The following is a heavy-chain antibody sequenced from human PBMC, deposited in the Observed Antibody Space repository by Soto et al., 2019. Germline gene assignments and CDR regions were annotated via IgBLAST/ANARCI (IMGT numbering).Heavy chain of an antibody. CDR1: GGSISSYY. CDR3: ARSGIAAAGSGFDP. CDR2: IYYSGST. J-gene: IGHJ5*02. Sequence: QVQLQESGPGLVKPSETLSLTCTVSGGSISSYYWSWIRQPPGKGLEWIGYIYYSGSTNYNPSLKSRVTISVDTSKNQFSLKLSSVTAADTAVYYCARSGIAAAGSGFDPWGQGTLVTVSS. D-gene: IGHD6-13*01. V-gene: IGHV4-59*01.